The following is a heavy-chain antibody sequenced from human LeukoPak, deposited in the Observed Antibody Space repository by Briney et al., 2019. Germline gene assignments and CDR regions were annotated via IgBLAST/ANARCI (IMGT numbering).Heavy chain of an antibody. CDR1: GFTFSSYW. CDR3: ARALYNHGWFPDYFDY. Sequence: PGRSLRLSCAASGFTFSSYWMGWVRQAPGKGLEWVANIKPDGYDKYYVDSLKGRFTISRDNAENSLFLQMDSLRAEDTAVYYCARALYNHGWFPDYFDYWGQGTLVTVSS. CDR2: IKPDGYDK. J-gene: IGHJ4*02. D-gene: IGHD1-14*01. V-gene: IGHV3-7*01.